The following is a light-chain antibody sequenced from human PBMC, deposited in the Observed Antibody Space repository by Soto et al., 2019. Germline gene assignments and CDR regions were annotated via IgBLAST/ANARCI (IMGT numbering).Light chain of an antibody. CDR1: SSDVGGYNY. CDR3: SSHAGSSVV. Sequence: QSALTQPRSVSGSPGQSVTISCTGTSSDVGGYNYVSWYQQHPGKAPKLMIYDVTTRPSGVPDRFSGSKSGNTASLTISGLQAEDEADDYCSSHAGSSVVFGTGTKVTVL. V-gene: IGLV2-11*01. J-gene: IGLJ1*01. CDR2: DVT.